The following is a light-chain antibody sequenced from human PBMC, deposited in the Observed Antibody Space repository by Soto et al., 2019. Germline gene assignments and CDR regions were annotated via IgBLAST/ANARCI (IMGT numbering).Light chain of an antibody. Sequence: DIQMTQSPSTLSASVGDRVTISCRASQSISSWLAWYQQKPGKAPKLLIYKASSLGSGVPSRFSGSGSGADFTLIISSLQPDDFATYCCQQYSSYPLTFGGGTKVEIK. V-gene: IGKV1-5*03. J-gene: IGKJ4*01. CDR1: QSISSW. CDR3: QQYSSYPLT. CDR2: KAS.